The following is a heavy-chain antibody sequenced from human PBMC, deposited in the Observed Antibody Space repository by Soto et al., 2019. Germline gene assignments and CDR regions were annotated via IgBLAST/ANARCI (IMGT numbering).Heavy chain of an antibody. CDR3: ARGLFYYGSGSYYNRPFDY. CDR2: ISSSSSYI. Sequence: GGSLRLSCAASGFTFSSYSMNWVRQAPGKGLEWVSSISSSSSYIYYADSVKGRFTISRDNAKNSLYLQMNSLRAEDTAVYYCARGLFYYGSGSYYNRPFDYWGQGTLVTVSS. D-gene: IGHD3-10*01. V-gene: IGHV3-21*01. CDR1: GFTFSSYS. J-gene: IGHJ4*02.